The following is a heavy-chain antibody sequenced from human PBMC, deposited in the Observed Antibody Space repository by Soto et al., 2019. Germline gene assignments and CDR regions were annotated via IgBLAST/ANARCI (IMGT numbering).Heavy chain of an antibody. CDR2: IYYSGST. V-gene: IGHV4-30-4*01. CDR3: ARETDSSGSNWFDP. Sequence: QVQLQESGPGLVKPSQNLSLTCTVSGGSISSGDYYWSWIRQPPGKGLEWIGCIYYSGSTYYNPSLKSRVTISVDTSKNQFSLKLSSVTAADTAVYYCARETDSSGSNWFDPWGQGTLVTVSS. CDR1: GGSISSGDYY. J-gene: IGHJ5*02. D-gene: IGHD3-22*01.